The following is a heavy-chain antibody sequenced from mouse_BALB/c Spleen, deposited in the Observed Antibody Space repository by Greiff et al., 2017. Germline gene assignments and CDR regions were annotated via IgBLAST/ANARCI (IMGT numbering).Heavy chain of an antibody. D-gene: IGHD4-1*02. CDR1: GFTFSSFG. CDR2: ISSGSSTI. V-gene: IGHV5-17*02. J-gene: IGHJ4*01. CDR3: SRMKNQLSYAIDY. Sequence: EVHLVESGGGLVQPGGSRKLSCAASGFTFSSFGMHWVRQAPEKGLEWVAYISSGSSTIYYADTVKGRFTISRDNPKNTLFLQMTSLRSEDTAMYYCSRMKNQLSYAIDYWGQGTSVTVSS.